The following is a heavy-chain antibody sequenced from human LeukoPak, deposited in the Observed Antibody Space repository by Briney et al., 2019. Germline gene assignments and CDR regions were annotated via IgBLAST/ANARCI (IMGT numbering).Heavy chain of an antibody. J-gene: IGHJ5*02. D-gene: IGHD4-17*01. CDR1: GGSISSYY. CDR3: ARDKGDYGDYYWFDP. Sequence: SETLSLTCTVSGGSISSYYWSWIRQPPGKGLEWIGYIYYTGSTNYNPSLKSRVTISVDTSKKQFSLKLRSVTAADTAVYYCARDKGDYGDYYWFDPWGQGTLVTVSS. V-gene: IGHV4-59*01. CDR2: IYYTGST.